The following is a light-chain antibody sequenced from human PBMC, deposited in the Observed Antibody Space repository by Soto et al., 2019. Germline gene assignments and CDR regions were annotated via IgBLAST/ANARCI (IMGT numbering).Light chain of an antibody. CDR3: SSYTSSSTVV. V-gene: IGLV2-14*01. Sequence: QSALTQPASVSGSPGQSITISCTGTSSDVGGYNYVSWYQQHPGKAPKLMIYEVSNRPSGVSNRFSGSNSGNTASLTISGLQAEDAADYYCSSYTSSSTVVFGGGTKLTVL. CDR1: SSDVGGYNY. J-gene: IGLJ2*01. CDR2: EVS.